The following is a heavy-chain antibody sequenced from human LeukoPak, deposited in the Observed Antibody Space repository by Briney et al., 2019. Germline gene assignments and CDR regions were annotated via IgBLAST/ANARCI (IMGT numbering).Heavy chain of an antibody. J-gene: IGHJ4*02. V-gene: IGHV1-2*02. CDR2: INPNSGGT. CDR1: GYTFTGYY. D-gene: IGHD3-9*01. CDR3: ARDSAANYDILTGQGVDY. Sequence: ASVKVSCKASGYTFTGYYMHWVRQAPGQGLEWMGWINPNSGGTNYAQKFQGRVTMTRDTSISTAYMELSRLGSDDTAVYYCARDSAANYDILTGQGVDYRGQGTLVTVSS.